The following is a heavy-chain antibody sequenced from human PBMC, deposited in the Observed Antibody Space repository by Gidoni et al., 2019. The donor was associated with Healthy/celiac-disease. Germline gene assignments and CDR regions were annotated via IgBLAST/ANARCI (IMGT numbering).Heavy chain of an antibody. CDR1: GFTFSSYG. V-gene: IGHV3-30*18. D-gene: IGHD3-10*01. CDR2: ISYDGSNK. J-gene: IGHJ4*02. CDR3: AKEAGYGSGMEHYFDY. Sequence: QVQLVESGGGVVQPGRSLRLSCAASGFTFSSYGMHWVRQAPGKGLEWVAVISYDGSNKYYADSVKGRFTISRDNSKNTLYLQMNSLRAEDTAVYYCAKEAGYGSGMEHYFDYWGQGTLVTVSS.